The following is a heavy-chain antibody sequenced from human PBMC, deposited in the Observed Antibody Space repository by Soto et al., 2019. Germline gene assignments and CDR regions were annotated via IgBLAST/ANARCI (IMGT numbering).Heavy chain of an antibody. D-gene: IGHD7-27*01. J-gene: IGHJ5*01. V-gene: IGHV4-30-4*08. CDR3: ARGRYCLTGRCFPNWFDS. CDR2: IYKSATT. CDR1: GGSIIGGGDY. Sequence: SETLCLPCPVSGGSIIGGGDYWSWISQHPGKGPEWIGYIYKSATTYYNPSFESRVAISVDTSKSQFSLNVTSVTAADTAVYFCARGRYCLTGRCFPNWFDSWGQGALVTVSS.